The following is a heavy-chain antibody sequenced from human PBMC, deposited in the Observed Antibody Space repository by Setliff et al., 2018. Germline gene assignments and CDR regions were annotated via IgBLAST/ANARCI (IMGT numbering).Heavy chain of an antibody. J-gene: IGHJ3*02. V-gene: IGHV1-69*08. CDR3: AISTIFGVVSPTPDAFDI. D-gene: IGHD3-3*01. CDR1: GGTFSIYT. CDR2: IIPIFGTA. Sequence: SVKVSCKASGGTFSIYTISWVRQALGQGLEWMGRIIPIFGTANYAQKFQGRVTITADKSTSTAYMELSSLRSEDTAVYYCAISTIFGVVSPTPDAFDIWGQGTMVTVSS.